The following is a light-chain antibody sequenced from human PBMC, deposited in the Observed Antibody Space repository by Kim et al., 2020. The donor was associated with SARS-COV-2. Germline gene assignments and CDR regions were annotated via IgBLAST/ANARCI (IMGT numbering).Light chain of an antibody. CDR1: CCDVRAYTP. CDR2: GVT. V-gene: IGLV2-14*03. J-gene: IGLJ1*01. CDR3: TSYTISITYV. Sequence: QSITISCTGSCCDVRAYTPVSWYLRHPGKAPLLMIYGVTKRPSGVSNRFSGSKSGGTASLTTSGLHAEDEADYYCTSYTISITYVFGTGTKVTVL.